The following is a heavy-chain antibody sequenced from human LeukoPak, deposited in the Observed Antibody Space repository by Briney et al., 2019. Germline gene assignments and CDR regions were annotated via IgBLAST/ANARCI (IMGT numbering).Heavy chain of an antibody. J-gene: IGHJ4*02. CDR1: GLIFETYG. V-gene: IGHV3-30*18. Sequence: GRSLRLSCEVSGLIFETYGMHWVRQAPGKGLEWVGVISKNGSNTYYGDSVKGRFTISRDNTNNTLSLQMNGLTTEDTGVYFCVKGRRGSSYVHYFGSWGQGTLVTVSS. CDR2: ISKNGSNT. CDR3: VKGRRGSSYVHYFGS. D-gene: IGHD5-18*01.